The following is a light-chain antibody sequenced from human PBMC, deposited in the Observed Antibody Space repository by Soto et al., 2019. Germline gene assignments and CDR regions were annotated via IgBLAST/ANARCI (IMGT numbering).Light chain of an antibody. V-gene: IGKV3-20*01. CDR1: QSVSSSY. CDR3: QQYGSSPLIT. Sequence: DSGWTQSKGTLSLSHGARATLSCRASQSVSSSYLAWYQQKPGQAPRLLIYGASSRATGIPDRFSGSGSGTDFTLTISRLEPEDFAVYYCQQYGSSPLITFCHGALLAIK. J-gene: IGKJ5*01. CDR2: GAS.